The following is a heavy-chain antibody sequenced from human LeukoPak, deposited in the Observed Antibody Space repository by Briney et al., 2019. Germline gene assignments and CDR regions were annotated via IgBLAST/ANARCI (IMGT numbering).Heavy chain of an antibody. CDR1: GFTFSSSA. CDR2: ISSNEITT. CDR3: ARGAPHCSKTSCYSYYYGMDV. Sequence: GGSLRLSCAASGFTFSSSAMHWVRQAPGKGLEYVSTISSNEITTYYANSVKGRFTISRDNSKNTLYLQMGSLRAEDMAVYYCARGAPHCSKTSCYSYYYGMDVWGQGTTVTVSS. D-gene: IGHD2-2*01. V-gene: IGHV3-64*01. J-gene: IGHJ6*02.